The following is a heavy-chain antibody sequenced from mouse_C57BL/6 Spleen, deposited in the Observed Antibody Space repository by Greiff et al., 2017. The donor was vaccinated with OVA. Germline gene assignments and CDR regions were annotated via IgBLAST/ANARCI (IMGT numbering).Heavy chain of an antibody. D-gene: IGHD4-1*01. Sequence: EVKLMESGPGLAKPSQTLSLTCSVTGYSITSDYWNWIRKFPGNKLEYMGYISYSGSTYYNPSLKSRISITRDTSKNQYYLQLNSVTTEDTATYYCARALTGTNYAMDYWGQGTSVTVSS. V-gene: IGHV3-8*01. J-gene: IGHJ4*01. CDR1: GYSITSDY. CDR2: ISYSGST. CDR3: ARALTGTNYAMDY.